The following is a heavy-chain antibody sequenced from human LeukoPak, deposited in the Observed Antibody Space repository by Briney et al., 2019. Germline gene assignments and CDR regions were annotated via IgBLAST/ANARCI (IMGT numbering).Heavy chain of an antibody. CDR2: IYESGST. CDR1: GGSISGYY. Sequence: ASETLSLTCTVSGGSISGYYWSWIRQPPGKELEWIGYIYESGSTDYNPSLRSRVTISRDTSKNQFSLKLSSVTAADTAVYYCARGKPSYGSGTFYRPLEPNYMDVWGKGTTVTVSS. V-gene: IGHV4-4*09. J-gene: IGHJ6*03. CDR3: ARGKPSYGSGTFYRPLEPNYMDV. D-gene: IGHD3-10*01.